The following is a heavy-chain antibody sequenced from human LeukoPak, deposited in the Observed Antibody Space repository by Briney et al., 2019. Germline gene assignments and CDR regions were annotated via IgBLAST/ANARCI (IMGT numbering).Heavy chain of an antibody. CDR2: IYYSGST. Sequence: SETLSLTCTVSGGSISSYYWSWIRQSPGKGLEWIGYIYYSGSTNYNPSLKSRVTISVDTSKNQFSLRLNSVTAADTAVYYCAMAYSSSWYYFDYWGQGTLVAVSS. CDR3: AMAYSSSWYYFDY. J-gene: IGHJ4*02. V-gene: IGHV4-59*01. CDR1: GGSISSYY. D-gene: IGHD6-13*01.